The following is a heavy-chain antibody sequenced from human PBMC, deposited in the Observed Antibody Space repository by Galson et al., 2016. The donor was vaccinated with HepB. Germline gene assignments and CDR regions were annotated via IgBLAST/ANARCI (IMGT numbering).Heavy chain of an antibody. CDR1: GFTFSNYG. V-gene: IGHV3-21*01. D-gene: IGHD6-13*01. CDR2: ISSSTNHK. J-gene: IGHJ6*03. CDR3: AREGGIAASGYYFYYMDV. Sequence: SLRLSCAASGFTFSNYGMNWVRQAPGKGLEWVSYISSSTNHKYYADPVEGRFTISRDNGKNSLYLQMNRLMVEDTAVYYCAREGGIAASGYYFYYMDVWGKGTTVIVSS.